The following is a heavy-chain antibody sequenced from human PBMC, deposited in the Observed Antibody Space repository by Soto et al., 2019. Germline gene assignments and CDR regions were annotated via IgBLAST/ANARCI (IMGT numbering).Heavy chain of an antibody. CDR2: INAGNGNT. J-gene: IGHJ4*02. V-gene: IGHV1-3*01. D-gene: IGHD6-19*01. Sequence: QVQLVQSGAEVKKPGASVKVSCKASGYTFTSYAMHWVRQAPGQRLEWMGWINAGNGNTKYSQKFQGRVTITRDTSASTAYMELSSLRSEDTAVYYCARVRIAVAGFFDYWGQGTLVTVSS. CDR3: ARVRIAVAGFFDY. CDR1: GYTFTSYA.